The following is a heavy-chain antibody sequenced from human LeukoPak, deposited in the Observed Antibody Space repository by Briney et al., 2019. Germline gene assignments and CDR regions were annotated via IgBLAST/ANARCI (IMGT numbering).Heavy chain of an antibody. Sequence: TGGSLIHSFATPGFTFSSYEMNWVRKAPGKGLKWVSYISSSGSTIYYADSVKGRFTISRDNAKNSLYLQMNSLRAEDTAVYYCAELGITMIGGVWGKGTTVTIS. CDR1: GFTFSSYE. V-gene: IGHV3-48*03. CDR2: ISSSGSTI. CDR3: AELGITMIGGV. J-gene: IGHJ6*03. D-gene: IGHD3-10*02.